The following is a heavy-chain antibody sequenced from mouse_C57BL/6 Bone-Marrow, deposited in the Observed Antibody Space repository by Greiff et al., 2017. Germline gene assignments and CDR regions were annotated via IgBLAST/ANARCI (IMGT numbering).Heavy chain of an antibody. D-gene: IGHD1-1*01. CDR1: GYTFTDYN. CDR2: INPNNGGT. Sequence: VQLKQSGPELVKPGASVKMSCKASGYTFTDYNMHWVKQSHGKSLEWIGYINPNNGGTSYNQKFKGKATLTVNKSSSTAYMELRSLTSEDSAVYYCAREGYYYGSSYGWYFDVWGTGTTVTVSS. J-gene: IGHJ1*03. CDR3: AREGYYYGSSYGWYFDV. V-gene: IGHV1-22*01.